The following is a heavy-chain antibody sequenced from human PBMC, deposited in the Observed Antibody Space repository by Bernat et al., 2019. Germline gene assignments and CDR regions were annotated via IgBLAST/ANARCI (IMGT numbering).Heavy chain of an antibody. CDR2: IWYDGSKT. CDR3: ARDRAGQRPGEQQVVRWFDP. D-gene: IGHD6-13*01. V-gene: IGHV3-33*01. CDR1: GFTFSSSG. Sequence: QVQLVESGGGVVQPGESLRLSCAASGFTFSSSGMHWVRQAPGKGLEWLAVIWYDGSKTYYADSVKGRFTVSRDNSKNTFYLEMNSLRAEDTAVYYCARDRAGQRPGEQQVVRWFDPWGQGTLVTVSP. J-gene: IGHJ5*02.